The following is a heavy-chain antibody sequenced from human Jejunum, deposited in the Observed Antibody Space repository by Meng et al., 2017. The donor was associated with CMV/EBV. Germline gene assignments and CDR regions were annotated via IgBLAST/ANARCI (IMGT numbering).Heavy chain of an antibody. CDR3: AKDITDFGVAGRGIDV. Sequence: FTLSSCPTHWGRQAPGKGLEWVSVVSYDGSDKYYVESVKGRFTISRDNSKSTLYLQMNSLRVEDTAVYYCAKDITDFGVAGRGIDVWGQGITVTVSS. CDR2: VSYDGSDK. D-gene: IGHD3-3*01. V-gene: IGHV3-30*04. CDR1: FTLSSCP. J-gene: IGHJ6*02.